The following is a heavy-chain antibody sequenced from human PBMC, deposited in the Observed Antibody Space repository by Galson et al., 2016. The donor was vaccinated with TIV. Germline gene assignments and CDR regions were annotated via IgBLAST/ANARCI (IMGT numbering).Heavy chain of an antibody. CDR3: ARELGLTSGDFDS. Sequence: SLRLSCAASGFSFSNYGIHWVRQAPGKGLEWVAVVWFDGTNKYYADSVKGRFTISRDNSKNTLYLQMNSLRVEDTAVYYCARELGLTSGDFDSWGQGTLLTVSS. J-gene: IGHJ4*02. CDR2: VWFDGTNK. D-gene: IGHD2-15*01. V-gene: IGHV3-33*01. CDR1: GFSFSNYG.